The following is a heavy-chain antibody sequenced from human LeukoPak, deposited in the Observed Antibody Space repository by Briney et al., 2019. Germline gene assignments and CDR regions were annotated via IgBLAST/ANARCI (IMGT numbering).Heavy chain of an antibody. D-gene: IGHD2-2*01. CDR3: AREVGDIVVVPTSGTNPFDY. J-gene: IGHJ4*02. V-gene: IGHV3-48*01. Sequence: GGSLRLPCAASGFSFSSFDLNWVRQAPGKGLEWVSYISASSNTVYYADSVKGRFTISRDNSKNTLYLQMNSLRAEDTAVYYCAREVGDIVVVPTSGTNPFDYWGQGTLVTVSS. CDR2: ISASSNTV. CDR1: GFSFSSFD.